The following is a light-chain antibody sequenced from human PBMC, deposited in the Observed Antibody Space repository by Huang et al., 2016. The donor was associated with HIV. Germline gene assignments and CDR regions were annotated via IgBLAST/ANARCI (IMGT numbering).Light chain of an antibody. CDR1: QSVSIN. CDR3: QQYNNWPRT. Sequence: EIVMTQSPATLSVSPGERATLSCRASQSVSINLAWYQQRPGQAPRLLIYGASTRATGIPARFSCSGSGTDFTLTISSLQSEDFAVYYCQQYNNWPRTFGQGTKVEIK. V-gene: IGKV3-15*01. J-gene: IGKJ1*01. CDR2: GAS.